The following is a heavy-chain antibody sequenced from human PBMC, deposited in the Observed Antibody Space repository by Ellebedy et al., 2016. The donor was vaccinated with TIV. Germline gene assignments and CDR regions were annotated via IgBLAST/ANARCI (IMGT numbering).Heavy chain of an antibody. CDR3: ARGTGTRHYYYYGMDV. V-gene: IGHV1-2*04. CDR1: GYTFTGYY. Sequence: ASVKVSCKASGYTFTGYYMHWVRQAPGQGLEWMGWINPNSGGTNYAQKFQGWVTMTRDTSISTAYMELSRLRSDDTAVYYCARGTGTRHYYYYGMDVWGQGTTVTVSS. CDR2: INPNSGGT. J-gene: IGHJ6*02. D-gene: IGHD1-7*01.